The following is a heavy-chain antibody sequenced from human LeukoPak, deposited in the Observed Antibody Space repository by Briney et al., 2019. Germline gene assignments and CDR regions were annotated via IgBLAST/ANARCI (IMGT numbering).Heavy chain of an antibody. J-gene: IGHJ4*02. D-gene: IGHD6-19*01. V-gene: IGHV4-39*07. Sequence: PSETLSLTCTVSGGSISSSSYYWGWIRQPPGKGLEWIGSIYYSGSTYYNPPLKSRVTISVDTSKNQFSLKLSSVTAADTAVYYCARDEQWLDYYFDYWGQGTLVTVSS. CDR3: ARDEQWLDYYFDY. CDR2: IYYSGST. CDR1: GGSISSSSYY.